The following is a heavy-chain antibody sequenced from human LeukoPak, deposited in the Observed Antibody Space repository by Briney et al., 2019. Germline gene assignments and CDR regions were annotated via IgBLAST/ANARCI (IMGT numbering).Heavy chain of an antibody. CDR1: GFSLRSSE. V-gene: IGHV3-21*01. CDR3: ARVVRGDAYNYDY. J-gene: IGHJ4*02. Sequence: PGGSLRLSCAASGFSLRSSEMNWVRQAPGKGLEWVSSINTSGNSMYHADSVKGRFTTSRDNARNSLYLQMNSLRAEDTAVYYCARVVRGDAYNYDYWGRGTLVTVSS. D-gene: IGHD5-24*01. CDR2: INTSGNSM.